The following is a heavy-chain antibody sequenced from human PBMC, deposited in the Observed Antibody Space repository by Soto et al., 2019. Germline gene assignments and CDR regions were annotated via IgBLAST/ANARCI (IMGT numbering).Heavy chain of an antibody. CDR3: AKPYCSSASCYEVYWYFDL. V-gene: IGHV3-23*01. CDR1: GFTFSSYA. D-gene: IGHD2-2*01. J-gene: IGHJ2*01. Sequence: EVQLLESGGGLVQPGGSLRLSCAASGFTFSSYAMSWVRQAPGKGLEWVSAIRSSGADTYHANSVKGRFTISRDNSKNTLHLQMDSLRAEDTAIYYCAKPYCSSASCYEVYWYFDLWGRGTLVTVSS. CDR2: IRSSGADT.